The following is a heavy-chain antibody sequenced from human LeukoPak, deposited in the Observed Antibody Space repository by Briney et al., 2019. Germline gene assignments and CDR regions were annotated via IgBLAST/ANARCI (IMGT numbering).Heavy chain of an antibody. CDR1: GGSISNYY. J-gene: IGHJ4*02. D-gene: IGHD6-6*01. V-gene: IGHV4-59*01. CDR3: ARFGTSSSRFFDQ. CDR2: IYYSGTT. Sequence: PSETLSLTCTVSGGSISNYYWNWIRQPPGKGLEWIGYIYYSGTTNYYPSLKSRVTIALDTSKNQFSLKLNSVTAADTAVYYCARFGTSSSRFFDQWGQGTLVAVSS.